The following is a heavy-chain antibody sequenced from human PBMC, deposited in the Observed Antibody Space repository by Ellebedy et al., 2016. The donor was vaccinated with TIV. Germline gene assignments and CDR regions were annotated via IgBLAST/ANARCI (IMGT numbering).Heavy chain of an antibody. D-gene: IGHD3-3*02. CDR3: ARDLHFWSAADY. CDR2: ISSSSSYI. Sequence: GESLKISCAASGFTLSSYSMNWVRQAPGKGLEWVSSISSSSSYIYYADSVKGRFTISRDNAKNSLYLQMNSLRAEDTAVYYCARDLHFWSAADYWGQGVLVTVSS. J-gene: IGHJ4*02. CDR1: GFTLSSYS. V-gene: IGHV3-21*01.